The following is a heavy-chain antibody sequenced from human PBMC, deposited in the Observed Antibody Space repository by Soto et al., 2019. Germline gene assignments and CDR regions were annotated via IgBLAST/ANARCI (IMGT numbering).Heavy chain of an antibody. CDR2: ISYDGSMK. D-gene: IGHD3-3*01. V-gene: IGHV3-30-3*01. J-gene: IGHJ6*02. Sequence: PGGSLRLSCAASGFTFSSYAMHWVRQAPGKGLGWVAVISYDGSMKYYADSVKGRFTISRDNSKNTLYLQMNSLRAEDTAVYYCAREDWSGYYLGLYGMDVWGQGTTVTVSS. CDR3: AREDWSGYYLGLYGMDV. CDR1: GFTFSSYA.